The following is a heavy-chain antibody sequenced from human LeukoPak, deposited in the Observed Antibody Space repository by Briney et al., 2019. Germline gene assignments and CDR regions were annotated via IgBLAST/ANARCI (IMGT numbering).Heavy chain of an antibody. J-gene: IGHJ4*02. Sequence: GGSLRLSCAASGFTFSSYSMNWVRQAPGKGLEWVSSISSSSSYIYYADSVKGRFTISRDNAKNSLCLQMNSLRAEDTAVYYCARASHALRYGDYWGQGTLVTVSS. CDR3: ARASHALRYGDY. D-gene: IGHD4-17*01. CDR2: ISSSSSYI. CDR1: GFTFSSYS. V-gene: IGHV3-21*01.